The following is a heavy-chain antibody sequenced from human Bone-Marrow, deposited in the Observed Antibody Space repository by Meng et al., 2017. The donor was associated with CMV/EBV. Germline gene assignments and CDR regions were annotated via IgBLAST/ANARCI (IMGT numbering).Heavy chain of an antibody. CDR3: ARAILGYCSTTRCTPYYYYGMDV. D-gene: IGHD2-2*01. CDR1: GFTLSTYA. CDR2: ISSDGSSK. V-gene: IGHV3-30-3*01. Sequence: GESLKISCAASGFTLSTYAMHWVRQAPGKGLEWVAIISSDGSSKYYADSVKGRFTIARDNSKNTLYLQMNSLRAEDTAVYYCARAILGYCSTTRCTPYYYYGMDVWGQGTTVTVSS. J-gene: IGHJ6*02.